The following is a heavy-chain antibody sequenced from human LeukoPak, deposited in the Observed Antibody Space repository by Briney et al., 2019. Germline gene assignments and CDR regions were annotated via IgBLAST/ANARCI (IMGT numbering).Heavy chain of an antibody. Sequence: PGGSLGLSCAASGFTFSRHWMHWVRQSPGKGLVWVSRINTSGSTTNYADSVKGRFTISRDNAKNTLYLQMNSLRGEDTAVYYCARDLAGLTTDAFDFWGQGTLVTVSS. J-gene: IGHJ4*02. D-gene: IGHD1-14*01. V-gene: IGHV3-74*01. CDR1: GFTFSRHW. CDR3: ARDLAGLTTDAFDF. CDR2: INTSGSTT.